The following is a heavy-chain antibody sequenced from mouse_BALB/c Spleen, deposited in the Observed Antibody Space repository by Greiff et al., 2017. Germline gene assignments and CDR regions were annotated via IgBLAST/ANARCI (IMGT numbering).Heavy chain of an antibody. CDR1: GFTFSSYA. CDR3: ARVLWFAY. Sequence: EVHLVESGGGLVKPGGSLKLSCAASGFTFSSYAMSWVRQTPEKRLEWVASISSGGSTYYPDSVKGRFTISRDNARNILYLQMSSLRSEDTAMYYCARVLWFAYWGQGTLVTVSA. J-gene: IGHJ3*01. CDR2: ISSGGST. V-gene: IGHV5-6-5*01.